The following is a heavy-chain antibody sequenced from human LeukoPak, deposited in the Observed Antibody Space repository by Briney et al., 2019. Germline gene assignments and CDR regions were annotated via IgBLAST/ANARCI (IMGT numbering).Heavy chain of an antibody. Sequence: PGGSLRLSCAASGFTFSSYGMHWVRQAPGKGLEWVAVIWYDGSNKYYADSVKGRFTISRDNANSMLYLQMNSLRAEDSAVYYCAKDFVGPDDYWGQGTLVTVSS. V-gene: IGHV3-33*03. CDR3: AKDFVGPDDY. CDR1: GFTFSSYG. D-gene: IGHD1-26*01. J-gene: IGHJ4*02. CDR2: IWYDGSNK.